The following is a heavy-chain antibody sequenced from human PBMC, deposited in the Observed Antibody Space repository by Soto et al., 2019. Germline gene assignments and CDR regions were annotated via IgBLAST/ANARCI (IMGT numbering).Heavy chain of an antibody. V-gene: IGHV4-39*01. CDR2: IYYSGST. Sequence: QLQLQESGPGLVKPSETLSLTCTVSGGSISSSSYYWGWIRQPPGKGLEWIGSIYYSGSTYYNPSLRSRVTISVDTSKNQFSLKLSSVTAADTAVYYCARGLGLLGGLIDYWGQGTLVTVSS. CDR3: ARGLGLLGGLIDY. J-gene: IGHJ4*02. D-gene: IGHD2-21*01. CDR1: GGSISSSSYY.